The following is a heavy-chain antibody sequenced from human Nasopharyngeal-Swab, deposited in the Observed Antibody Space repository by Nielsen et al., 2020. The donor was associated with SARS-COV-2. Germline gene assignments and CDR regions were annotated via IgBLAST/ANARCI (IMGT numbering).Heavy chain of an antibody. CDR1: GFTSSSSG. V-gene: IGHV3-30*18. Sequence: GGPLRPSFAAPGFTSSSSGMDWVRQAQGKGLEWVAVISYVGSNEYYEDSVKGRFTISRDNSKNTLYLQMNSLRVEDTAVYYCAKDVHGDYGGIDYWGQGTLVTVSS. D-gene: IGHD4-17*01. J-gene: IGHJ4*02. CDR2: ISYVGSNE. CDR3: AKDVHGDYGGIDY.